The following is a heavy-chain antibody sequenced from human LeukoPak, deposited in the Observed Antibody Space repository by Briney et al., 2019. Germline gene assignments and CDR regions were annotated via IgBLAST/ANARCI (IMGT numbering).Heavy chain of an antibody. V-gene: IGHV3-23*01. CDR1: GFTFSSSY. J-gene: IGHJ4*02. CDR2: LSYTGETT. D-gene: IGHD1-26*01. CDR3: AKDRVGATLYFDC. Sequence: GGSLRLSCAVSGFTFSSSYMSWVRQAPGKGLERVSGLSYTGETTFYADSVKGRFIISRDTSKNTLYLQMNSLRAEDTALYYCAKDRVGATLYFDCWGQGTLVTVSS.